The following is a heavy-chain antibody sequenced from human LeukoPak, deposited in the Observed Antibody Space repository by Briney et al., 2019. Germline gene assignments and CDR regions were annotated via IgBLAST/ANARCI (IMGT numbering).Heavy chain of an antibody. CDR1: GYTFTGYY. D-gene: IGHD3-10*01. Sequence: GASVKVSCKASGYTFTGYYMHWVRQAPGQGLEWMGWINPNSGGTNYAQKFQGRVTMTRDTSISTAYMELSRLRSDDTAVYYCAKDPPGSRIIMAAFDYWGQGTLVTVSS. CDR3: AKDPPGSRIIMAAFDY. V-gene: IGHV1-2*02. J-gene: IGHJ4*02. CDR2: INPNSGGT.